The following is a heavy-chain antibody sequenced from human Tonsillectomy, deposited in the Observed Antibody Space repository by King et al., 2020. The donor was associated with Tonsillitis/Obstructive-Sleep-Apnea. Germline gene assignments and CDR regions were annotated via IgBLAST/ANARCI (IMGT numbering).Heavy chain of an antibody. V-gene: IGHV3-15*01. CDR3: TPRYCTNGVCYSPDY. CDR2: IKSKTDGGTT. J-gene: IGHJ4*02. CDR1: GFTFSNAW. Sequence: VQLVESGGGLVKPGGSLRLSCAASGFTFSNAWMSWVRQAPGKGLEWVGRIKSKTDGGTTDYAAPVKGRFTISRDDSKNTLYLQMNSLKTEDTAVYYCTPRYCTNGVCYSPDYWGQGTLVTVSS. D-gene: IGHD2-8*01.